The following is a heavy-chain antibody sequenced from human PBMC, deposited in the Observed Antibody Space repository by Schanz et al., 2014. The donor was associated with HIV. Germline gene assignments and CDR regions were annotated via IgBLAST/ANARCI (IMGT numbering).Heavy chain of an antibody. CDR1: GFTFSNFA. V-gene: IGHV3-23*01. CDR3: AKPEYDSSGNSQTHFDY. J-gene: IGHJ4*02. D-gene: IGHD3-22*01. CDR2: ISGSGVST. Sequence: EVQMLESGGGSVQPGGSLRLSCAASGFTFSNFAMSWVRQAPGKGLEWVSSISGSGVSTFYAGSVKGRFAISRDNSKNTLSLQMTALRTEDTAIYYCAKPEYDSSGNSQTHFDYWGQGTLVTVSS.